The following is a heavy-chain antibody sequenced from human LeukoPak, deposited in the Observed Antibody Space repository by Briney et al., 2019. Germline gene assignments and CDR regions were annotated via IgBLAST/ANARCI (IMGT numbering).Heavy chain of an antibody. CDR3: AKDGYCSSTSCYLDIVASSHNYYYYGMDV. V-gene: IGHV3-30*18. CDR1: GFTFSSYG. CDR2: ISYDGSNK. Sequence: GGSLRLSCAASGFTFSSYGMHWVRQAPGKGLEWVAVISYDGSNKYYADSVKGRFTISRDNSKDTLYLQMNSLRAEDTAVYYCAKDGYCSSTSCYLDIVASSHNYYYYGMDVWGQGTTVTVSS. J-gene: IGHJ6*02. D-gene: IGHD2-2*03.